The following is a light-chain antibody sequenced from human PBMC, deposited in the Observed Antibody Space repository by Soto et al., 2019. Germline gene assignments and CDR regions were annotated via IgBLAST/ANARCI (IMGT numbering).Light chain of an antibody. Sequence: DIQMTQSPSSLSASVGDRVTITCRASQSISTYLNWYQQKPGKAPKFMIYAASSLQSGVPSRFRGSGSGTDFTLTISSLQPEDFATYYCQHSYSIPYAFGQGTKLEIK. CDR1: QSISTY. J-gene: IGKJ2*01. V-gene: IGKV1-39*01. CDR3: QHSYSIPYA. CDR2: AAS.